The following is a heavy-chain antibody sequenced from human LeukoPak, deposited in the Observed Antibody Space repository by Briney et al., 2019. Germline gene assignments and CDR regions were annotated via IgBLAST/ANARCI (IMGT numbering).Heavy chain of an antibody. V-gene: IGHV4-39*01. Sequence: SETLSLTCSVPGVSIYSSTFYWAWIRQPPGKGLEFIGSIYYNENTYHNPSLRSRLTISVDTSTNHFSLRLTSVTAADTAIYYCARQLAAGNDAFDIWGQGTVVTVSS. D-gene: IGHD2-15*01. CDR3: ARQLAAGNDAFDI. J-gene: IGHJ3*02. CDR2: IYYNENT. CDR1: GVSIYSSTFY.